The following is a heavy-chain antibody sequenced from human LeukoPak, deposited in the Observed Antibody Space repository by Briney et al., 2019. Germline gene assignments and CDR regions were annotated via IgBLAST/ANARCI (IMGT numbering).Heavy chain of an antibody. J-gene: IGHJ4*02. CDR3: ARDRGYSGYDHDFDY. CDR2: INAGNGNT. CDR1: GYTFSSYA. Sequence: GVSVKVSFKASGYTFSSYAIQWVRQAPGERLEWMGWINAGNGNTKYSQKFQGRVTITRDTSATTAYMELSSLRSEDTAVYYCARDRGYSGYDHDFDYWGQGTLVTVSS. V-gene: IGHV1-3*01. D-gene: IGHD5-12*01.